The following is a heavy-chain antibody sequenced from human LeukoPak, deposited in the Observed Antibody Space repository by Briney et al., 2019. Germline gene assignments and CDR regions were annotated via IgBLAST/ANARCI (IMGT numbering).Heavy chain of an antibody. V-gene: IGHV4-39*07. J-gene: IGHJ3*02. D-gene: IGHD2-2*01. CDR3: ARARYCSSTSCPPDAFDI. CDR2: INHSGST. CDR1: GGSISSSSFY. Sequence: PSETLSLTCTVSGGSISSSSFYWGWIRQPPGKGLEWIGEINHSGSTNYNPSLKSRVTISVDTSKNQFSLKLSSVTAADTAVYYCARARYCSSTSCPPDAFDIWGQGTMVTVSS.